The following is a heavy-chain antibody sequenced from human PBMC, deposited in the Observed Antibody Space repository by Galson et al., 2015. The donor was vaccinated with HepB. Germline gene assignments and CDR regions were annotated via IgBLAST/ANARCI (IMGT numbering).Heavy chain of an antibody. Sequence: SLRLSCAASGFTFSSYAMHWVRQAPGKGLEWVAVISYDGSNKYYADSVKGRFTISRDNSKNTLYLQMNSLRAEDTAVYYCARDGALRTGYYAWGQGTLVTVSS. CDR1: GFTFSSYA. D-gene: IGHD3/OR15-3a*01. CDR2: ISYDGSNK. CDR3: ARDGALRTGYYA. V-gene: IGHV3-30-3*01. J-gene: IGHJ5*02.